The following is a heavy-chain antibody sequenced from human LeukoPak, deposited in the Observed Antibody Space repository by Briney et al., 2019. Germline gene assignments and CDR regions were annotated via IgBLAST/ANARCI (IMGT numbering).Heavy chain of an antibody. Sequence: GGSLRLSCAASGFTFSIYTMSWVRQAPGKGLEYVSTISSNGGSTYYANSVKGRFTISRDDSKNTLYLQMNSLRAEDTAVYYCTQVNVGVAYWGQGTLVTVSS. CDR1: GFTFSIYT. CDR2: ISSNGGST. D-gene: IGHD1-26*01. V-gene: IGHV3-64*01. CDR3: TQVNVGVAY. J-gene: IGHJ4*02.